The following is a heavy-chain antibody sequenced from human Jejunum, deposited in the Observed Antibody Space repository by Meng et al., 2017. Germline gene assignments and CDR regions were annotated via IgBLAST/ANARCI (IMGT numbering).Heavy chain of an antibody. J-gene: IGHJ4*02. D-gene: IGHD2-8*01. CDR3: ATEKWSSTLTTHSFDY. CDR1: GYNYRTYG. Sequence: QVQLVQSGAEVKNPGASVTVSCKVSGYNYRTYGFSWVRQAPGQGLEWMGWISNYNNYPNYADKFQGRLTLTTDRSTNTAYMELRSLQSDDTAVYYCATEKWSSTLTTHSFDYWGQGTLVTVSS. V-gene: IGHV1-18*01. CDR2: ISNYNNYP.